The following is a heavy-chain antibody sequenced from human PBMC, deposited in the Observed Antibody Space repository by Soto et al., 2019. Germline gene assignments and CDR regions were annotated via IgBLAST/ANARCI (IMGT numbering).Heavy chain of an antibody. D-gene: IGHD6-19*01. J-gene: IGHJ4*02. CDR3: AKGPHTNVGWPYYFES. CDR2: SSPRGDTI. V-gene: IGHV3-48*02. CDR1: GFSLANYP. Sequence: GGSLRLSCVASGFSLANYPMNWVRQTPGKGLEWISYSSPRGDTIYYADSVEGRFTISRDNARNSLSLHMSSLRDEDSALYYCAKGPHTNVGWPYYFESWGQGVPVTAPQ.